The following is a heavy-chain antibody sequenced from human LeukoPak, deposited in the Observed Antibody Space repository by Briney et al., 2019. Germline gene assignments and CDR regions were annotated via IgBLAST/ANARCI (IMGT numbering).Heavy chain of an antibody. Sequence: TGGSLRLSCAASGFTIRNYWMSWVRQAPGKGLEWVANTNQDGSEKYYVDSVKGRFTISRDNSKNSLYLQMNSLRADDTAVYYCARELEVGPAEYFQDWGQGTLVTVSS. CDR3: ARELEVGPAEYFQD. J-gene: IGHJ1*01. CDR2: TNQDGSEK. CDR1: GFTIRNYW. V-gene: IGHV3-7*01.